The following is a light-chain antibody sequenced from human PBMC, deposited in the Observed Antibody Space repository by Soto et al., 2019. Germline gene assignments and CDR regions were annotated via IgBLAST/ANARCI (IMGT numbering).Light chain of an antibody. CDR1: QGIDNF. J-gene: IGKJ4*01. V-gene: IGKV1-27*01. CDR2: AAS. CDR3: QKCRTAPFT. Sequence: EIQSCRPRTSISAFVEAKVTTTCRASQGIDNFLAWYQQKPGKVPKLLIYAASTLQSGVPSRFSGSGSGTDFTLTISSLQPEDVATYYCQKCRTAPFTVGGGTKVEIK.